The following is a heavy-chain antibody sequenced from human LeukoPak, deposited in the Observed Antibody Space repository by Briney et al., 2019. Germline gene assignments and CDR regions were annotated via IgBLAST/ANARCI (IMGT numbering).Heavy chain of an antibody. D-gene: IGHD2/OR15-2a*01. CDR3: ATSGLSRFGF. CDR2: FSGSGGST. CDR1: GFTFSDNY. Sequence: GGSLRLSCAASGFTFSDNYMTWVRQAPGKGLEWVSAFSGSGGSTYYADSVKGRFTISRDNSKNTLYLQMNSLRAGDTAVYYCATSGLSRFGFWGQGTLVTVSS. V-gene: IGHV3-23*01. J-gene: IGHJ4*02.